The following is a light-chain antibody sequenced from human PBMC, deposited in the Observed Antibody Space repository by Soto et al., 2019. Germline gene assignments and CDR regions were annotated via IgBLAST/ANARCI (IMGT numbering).Light chain of an antibody. CDR2: GAS. CDR1: QSVSSTY. CDR3: QHYGSSSWT. V-gene: IGKV3-20*01. J-gene: IGKJ1*01. Sequence: EIVLTQSPGTLSLSPGERATLSCRASQSVSSTYLAWYQQKPGQAPRLLIFGASSRASGIPDRFSGSGSGTDFTLTISRVEPEDFAVYYCQHYGSSSWTFGQGTRGDI.